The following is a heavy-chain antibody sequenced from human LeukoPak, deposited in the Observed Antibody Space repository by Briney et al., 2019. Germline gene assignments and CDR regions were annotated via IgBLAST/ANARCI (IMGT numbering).Heavy chain of an antibody. J-gene: IGHJ5*02. D-gene: IGHD6-19*01. CDR1: GGSISSYY. Sequence: SETLSLTCTVSGGSISSYYWSWIRQPPGKGLEWIGYIYYSGSTNYNPSLKSRVTISVDTSKNQFSLKLSSVTAADTAVYYCASVAVAGRKGGFGFDPWGQGTLVTVSS. V-gene: IGHV4-59*01. CDR3: ASVAVAGRKGGFGFDP. CDR2: IYYSGST.